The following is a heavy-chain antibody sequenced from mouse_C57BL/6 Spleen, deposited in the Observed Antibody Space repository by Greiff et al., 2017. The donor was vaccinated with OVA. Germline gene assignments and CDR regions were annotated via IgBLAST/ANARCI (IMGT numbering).Heavy chain of an antibody. CDR2: IDPSDSET. V-gene: IGHV1-52*01. CDR1: GYTFTSYW. D-gene: IGHD4-1*01. Sequence: VQLQQPGAELVRPGSSVKLSCKASGYTFTSYWMHWVKQRPIQGLEWIGNIDPSDSETHYNQKFKDKATLTVDKSSSTAYMQLSSLTSEDSAVYYCARGRGTGTEGIYFDYWGQGTTLTVSS. CDR3: ARGRGTGTEGIYFDY. J-gene: IGHJ2*01.